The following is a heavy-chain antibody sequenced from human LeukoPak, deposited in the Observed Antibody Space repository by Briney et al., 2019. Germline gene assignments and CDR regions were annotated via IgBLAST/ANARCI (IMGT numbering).Heavy chain of an antibody. D-gene: IGHD3-22*01. J-gene: IGHJ3*02. CDR3: TRAANSSGFDVLDI. CDR1: GYSFPNHW. CDR2: IYPGDSDT. Sequence: GESLKISCKVSGYSFPNHWISWVRQMPGKGLEWMGIIYPGDSDTRYSPSFQGQVTISVDRSINTAYLQWSSLKASDIAMYYCTRAANSSGFDVLDIWGQGTMVTVSS. V-gene: IGHV5-51*01.